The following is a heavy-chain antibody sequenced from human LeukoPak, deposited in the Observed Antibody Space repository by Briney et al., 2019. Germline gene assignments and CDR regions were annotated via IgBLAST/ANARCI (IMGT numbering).Heavy chain of an antibody. J-gene: IGHJ4*02. CDR1: GYTFTDYY. CDR2: IKANSGAT. V-gene: IGHV1-2*02. Sequence: ASVKVSCKASGYTFTDYYIHWVRQAPGQGLEWMGWIKANSGATLYAQKFQGRVTLTRDTSISTAYLELYSLRSDDTAVYYCARGPITVPGLSFDYWGQGTLITVSS. CDR3: ARGPITVPGLSFDY. D-gene: IGHD1-20*01.